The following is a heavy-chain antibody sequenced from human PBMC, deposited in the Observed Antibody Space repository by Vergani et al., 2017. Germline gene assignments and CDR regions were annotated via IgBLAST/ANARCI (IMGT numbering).Heavy chain of an antibody. V-gene: IGHV4-34*01. D-gene: IGHD5-18*01. CDR2: IYHSGST. J-gene: IGHJ4*02. Sequence: QVQLQQWGAGLLKPSETLSLTCAVYGGSFSGYHWGWIRQPPGKGLEWIGSIYHSGSTYYNPSLKSRVTISVDTSKNQFSLKLSSVTAADTAVYYCASGYSSSGXVDYWGQGTLVTVSS. CDR3: ASGYSSSGXVDY. CDR1: GGSFSGYH.